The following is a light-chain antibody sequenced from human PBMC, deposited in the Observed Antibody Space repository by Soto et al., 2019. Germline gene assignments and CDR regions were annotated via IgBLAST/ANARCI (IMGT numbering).Light chain of an antibody. CDR3: QVWDINTDHYV. J-gene: IGLJ1*01. V-gene: IGLV3-21*04. CDR1: NIGSKR. CDR2: YDS. Sequence: SYELTQPPSVSVAPEKTARLTCGGDNIGSKRVHWYRQKPGQAPVLVIYYDSDRPSGIPERFSGSNSGNTATLTINRVEDGDEAEYYCQVWDINTDHYVFGTGTKVTVL.